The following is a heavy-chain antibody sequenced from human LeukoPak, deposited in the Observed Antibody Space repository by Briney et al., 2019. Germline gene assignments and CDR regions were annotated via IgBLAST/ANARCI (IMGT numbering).Heavy chain of an antibody. J-gene: IGHJ6*03. V-gene: IGHV4-4*02. CDR2: IYHSGST. CDR1: GGSISSSNW. Sequence: SETLSLTCAVSGGSISSSNWWSWVRQPPGQGLEWIGEIYHSGSTNYNPYLKSRVAISVDKSKNQFSLKLSSVTAADTAVYYCARCGYSYGYGHYYYYYMDVWGKGTTVTVSS. D-gene: IGHD5-18*01. CDR3: ARCGYSYGYGHYYYYYMDV.